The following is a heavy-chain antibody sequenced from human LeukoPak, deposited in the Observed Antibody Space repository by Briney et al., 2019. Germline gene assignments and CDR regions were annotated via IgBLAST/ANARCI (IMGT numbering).Heavy chain of an antibody. D-gene: IGHD2-2*01. CDR2: ISAYNGNT. V-gene: IGHV1-18*01. Sequence: ASVKVSFKASGYTFTSYGISWVRQAPGQGLEWMGWISAYNGNTNYAQKLQGRVTMTTDTSTSTAYMELRSLRSDDTAVYHCARVVPAAIRNWFDPWGQGTLVTVSS. J-gene: IGHJ5*02. CDR1: GYTFTSYG. CDR3: ARVVPAAIRNWFDP.